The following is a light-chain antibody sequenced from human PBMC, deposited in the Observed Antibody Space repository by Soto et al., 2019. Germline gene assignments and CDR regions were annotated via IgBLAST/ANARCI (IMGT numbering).Light chain of an antibody. CDR2: GSS. CDR1: LNVNCY. CDR3: QQYGSSLWT. Sequence: EAVLTQSPGTLSLSRGERATLSCRASLNVNCYLAWYQQKPGQAPMLFIYGSSIRATGIPDRFIGSESRTPFTLTIRTLEPEDFALHYCQQYGSSLWTFGRGTKVDIK. V-gene: IGKV3-20*01. J-gene: IGKJ1*01.